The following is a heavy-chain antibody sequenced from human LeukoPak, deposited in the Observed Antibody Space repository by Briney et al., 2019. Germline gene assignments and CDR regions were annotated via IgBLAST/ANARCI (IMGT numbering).Heavy chain of an antibody. CDR3: GRDFNGAFDI. CDR2: ISSSSSYI. J-gene: IGHJ3*02. Sequence: PGGSLRLSCAASGFTFSSYSMNWVRQAPGKGLEWVSSISSSSSYIYYADSVKGRFTISRDTSNNTLDLQMNSLRPQDTAVYYCGRDFNGAFDIWGQGTMVTVSS. V-gene: IGHV3-21*01. CDR1: GFTFSSYS.